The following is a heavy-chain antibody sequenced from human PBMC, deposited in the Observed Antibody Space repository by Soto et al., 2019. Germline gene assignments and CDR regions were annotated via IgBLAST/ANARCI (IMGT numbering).Heavy chain of an antibody. CDR1: GFRFSNYN. D-gene: IGHD1-7*01. CDR2: LSSGTSTT. CDR3: ASNWNYGP. J-gene: IGHJ4*02. V-gene: IGHV3-48*02. Sequence: EVQLVESGGGLAQPGGSLRLSCAASGFRFSNYNMNWGRQAPGKGLEWVSSLSSGTSTTYYADSVKGRFTISRDNAKNSLYLQMNSLRDEDTAVYYCASNWNYGPWGQGTLVTVSS.